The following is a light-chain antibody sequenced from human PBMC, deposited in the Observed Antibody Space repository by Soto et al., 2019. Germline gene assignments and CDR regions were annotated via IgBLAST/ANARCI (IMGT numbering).Light chain of an antibody. Sequence: QSVLTQPASVSGSPVQSIAISCTGTSNDVGGYSYVSWYQQQPGKAPKLVISDVSNRPSGVSDRFSGSKSGNTASLTISGLQTEDEADYYCASYTTSSTYVFGTGTRSPS. CDR3: ASYTTSSTYV. V-gene: IGLV2-14*01. J-gene: IGLJ1*01. CDR1: SNDVGGYSY. CDR2: DVS.